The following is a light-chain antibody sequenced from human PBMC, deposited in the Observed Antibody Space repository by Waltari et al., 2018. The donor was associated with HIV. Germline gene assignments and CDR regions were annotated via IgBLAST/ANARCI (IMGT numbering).Light chain of an antibody. CDR2: GSS. CDR1: QSISSN. Sequence: EIVMTQSPATLSVSPGESATLSCRASQSISSNLAWYQQKTGQAPRLLIHGSSTRATGIPARFSGSGSGTEFTLTISSLQSEDFAVYYCQQYNNWPPQYTFGQGTKLEIK. CDR3: QQYNNWPPQYT. V-gene: IGKV3D-15*01. J-gene: IGKJ2*01.